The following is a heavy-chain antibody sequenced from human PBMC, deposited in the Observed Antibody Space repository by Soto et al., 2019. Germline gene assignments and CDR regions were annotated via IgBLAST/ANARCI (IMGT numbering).Heavy chain of an antibody. CDR3: ARDVNDSSGSQGFDY. CDR1: GDSVSSNNYY. CDR2: IHYSGDS. D-gene: IGHD3-22*01. Sequence: PSETLSLTCTVIGDSVSSNNYYWSWIRQRPGKGLEWIGYIHYSGDSNDNPSLTSRITMSMDVSKNQFSLNLRSVTAADTAIYYCARDVNDSSGSQGFDYWGQGTLVTVSS. J-gene: IGHJ4*02. V-gene: IGHV4-31*03.